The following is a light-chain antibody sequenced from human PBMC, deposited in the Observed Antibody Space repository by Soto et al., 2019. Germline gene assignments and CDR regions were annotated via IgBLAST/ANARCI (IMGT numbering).Light chain of an antibody. CDR2: RNN. V-gene: IGLV1-47*01. CDR3: AAWDDSLSGPV. J-gene: IGLJ3*02. CDR1: SSNIGSNY. Sequence: QSVLTQPPSASGTPGQRVTISCSGSSSNIGSNYVYWYQQLPGTAPKLLIYRNNQRPSGVPDRFSASKSDTSASLAISGLRSEDEADYYCAAWDDSLSGPVFGGGTQLTVL.